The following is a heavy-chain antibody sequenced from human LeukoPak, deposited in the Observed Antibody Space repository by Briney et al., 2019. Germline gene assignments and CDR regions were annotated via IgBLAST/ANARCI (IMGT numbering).Heavy chain of an antibody. D-gene: IGHD4-17*01. CDR2: INHSGST. Sequence: PSETPSLTCAVYGGSFRGYYWSWTRQPPGKGLEWIGEINHSGSTNYNPAVKSRVTISVDTSKNQFSLKLSSVTAADTAVYYCASRTVTTRGWFDPWGQGTLVTVSS. J-gene: IGHJ5*02. V-gene: IGHV4-34*01. CDR3: ASRTVTTRGWFDP. CDR1: GGSFRGYY.